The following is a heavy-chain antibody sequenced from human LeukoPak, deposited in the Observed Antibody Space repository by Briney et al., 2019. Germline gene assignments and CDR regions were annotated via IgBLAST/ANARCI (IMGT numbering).Heavy chain of an antibody. CDR2: IYSGGST. CDR1: GFTVSSNY. Sequence: GGSLRLSCAASGFTVSSNYMSWVRQAPGKGLEWVSVIYSGGSTYYADSVKGRFTISRDSSKNTLYLQMNSLRAEDTAVYYCARGLQQQLVPFDYWGQGTLVTVSS. D-gene: IGHD6-13*01. CDR3: ARGLQQQLVPFDY. J-gene: IGHJ4*02. V-gene: IGHV3-66*01.